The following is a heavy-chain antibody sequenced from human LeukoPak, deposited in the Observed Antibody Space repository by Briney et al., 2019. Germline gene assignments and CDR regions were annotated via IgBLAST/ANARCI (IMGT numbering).Heavy chain of an antibody. D-gene: IGHD6-19*01. Sequence: GGSLKLSCAASGFTFSGSAMHWVRQASGKGLEWVGRIRSKANSYATAYAASVKGRFTISRDDSKNTAYLQMNSLKTEDKAVYYCTTIPGIAVAGTWFNYWGQGTLVTVSS. V-gene: IGHV3-73*01. CDR2: IRSKANSYAT. J-gene: IGHJ4*02. CDR3: TTIPGIAVAGTWFNY. CDR1: GFTFSGSA.